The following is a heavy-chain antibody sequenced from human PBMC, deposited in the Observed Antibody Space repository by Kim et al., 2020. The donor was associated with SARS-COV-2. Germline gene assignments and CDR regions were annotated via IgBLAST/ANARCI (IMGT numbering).Heavy chain of an antibody. V-gene: IGHV1-2*02. Sequence: ASVKVSCKASGYTFTGYYMHWVRQAPGQGLEWMGWINHNSGGTNYAQKFQGRVTMTRDTSISTAYMELSRLRSDDTAVYYCARGGLIAVAPKDYWGQGTLVTVSS. CDR1: GYTFTGYY. CDR2: INHNSGGT. D-gene: IGHD6-19*01. J-gene: IGHJ4*02. CDR3: ARGGLIAVAPKDY.